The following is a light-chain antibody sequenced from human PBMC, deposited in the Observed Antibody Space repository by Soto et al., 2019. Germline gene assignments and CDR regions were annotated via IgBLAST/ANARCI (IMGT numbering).Light chain of an antibody. CDR2: EVS. Sequence: QSALTQPASVSGSPGQSITISCTGTSGDVGGYYYVSWYQQLPGKAPKLMISEVSNRPSGVSNRFSGSKSGNTASLTISGLQAEDEADYYCQSYDSSLSGVVFGGGTKLTVL. CDR3: QSYDSSLSGVV. CDR1: SGDVGGYYY. J-gene: IGLJ2*01. V-gene: IGLV2-14*01.